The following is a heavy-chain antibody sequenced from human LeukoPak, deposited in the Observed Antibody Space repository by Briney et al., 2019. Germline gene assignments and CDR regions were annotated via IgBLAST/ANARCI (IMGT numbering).Heavy chain of an antibody. J-gene: IGHJ3*02. D-gene: IGHD1-26*01. CDR1: GLTFTSHA. Sequence: GGSLRLSCAASGLTFTSHAMHWVRQAPGKGLEWLAVISYDGSNKYYADSVKGRFTISGDKSKNTLYLQMNSLRPEDTAFYYCARGPGPIAGAKNPFDIWGQGTMVTVSS. CDR3: ARGPGPIAGAKNPFDI. V-gene: IGHV3-30*01. CDR2: ISYDGSNK.